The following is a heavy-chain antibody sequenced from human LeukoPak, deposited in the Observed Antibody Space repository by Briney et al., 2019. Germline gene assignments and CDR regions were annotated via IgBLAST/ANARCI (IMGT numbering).Heavy chain of an antibody. Sequence: SDTLSLTCAVSGYSISSGYYWGWIRQPPGNGLEWIGSIYHSGSTYYNPSLKSRVTISVDTSKNQFSLKLSSVTAADTAVYYCASLADCTNGVCSNDYYYMDVWGKGTTVTVSS. V-gene: IGHV4-38-2*01. CDR1: GYSISSGYY. J-gene: IGHJ6*03. CDR2: IYHSGST. D-gene: IGHD2-8*01. CDR3: ASLADCTNGVCSNDYYYMDV.